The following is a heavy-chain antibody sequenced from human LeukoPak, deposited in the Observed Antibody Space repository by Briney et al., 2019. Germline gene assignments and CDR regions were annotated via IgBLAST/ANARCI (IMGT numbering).Heavy chain of an antibody. Sequence: SGPALVKPTQTLTLTCTFSGFSLSTSGMGVSWIRQPPGKALEWLARIDWDDDKYYSTSLKTRLTISKDTSKNQVVVTMTNMDPVDTATYYCVRTHPGGYSGSGGIDYWGQGTLVTVSS. D-gene: IGHD3-10*01. CDR3: VRTHPGGYSGSGGIDY. V-gene: IGHV2-70*11. CDR1: GFSLSTSGMG. J-gene: IGHJ4*02. CDR2: IDWDDDK.